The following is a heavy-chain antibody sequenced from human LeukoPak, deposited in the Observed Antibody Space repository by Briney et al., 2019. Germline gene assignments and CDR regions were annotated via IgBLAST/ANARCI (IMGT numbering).Heavy chain of an antibody. Sequence: GGSLRLSCAASGFTFSSYSMNWVRQAPGKGLEWVSSISSSSSYIYYADSVKGRFTISRDNAKNSLYLQMKSLRAEDTAVYYCARAPGMATTGNFDYWGQGTLVTVSS. V-gene: IGHV3-21*01. J-gene: IGHJ4*02. CDR2: ISSSSSYI. D-gene: IGHD5-24*01. CDR3: ARAPGMATTGNFDY. CDR1: GFTFSSYS.